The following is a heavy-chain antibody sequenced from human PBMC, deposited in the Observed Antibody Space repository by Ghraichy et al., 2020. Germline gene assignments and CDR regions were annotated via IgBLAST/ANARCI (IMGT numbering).Heavy chain of an antibody. CDR2: IDYVGRT. D-gene: IGHD2-21*01. V-gene: IGHV4-34*01. CDR3: VIGRYCGGGSCFLRPSSFDY. Sequence: SQTLSLTCAVSGGYIGGYYWSWIRQPPGKGLEWIGEIDYVGRTNYNYNPSLDGRVTISLRVGSNEFSLTLSSVTAADTAVYYCVIGRYCGGGSCFLRPSSFDYWGQGSLVIVSS. J-gene: IGHJ4*02. CDR1: GGYIGGYY.